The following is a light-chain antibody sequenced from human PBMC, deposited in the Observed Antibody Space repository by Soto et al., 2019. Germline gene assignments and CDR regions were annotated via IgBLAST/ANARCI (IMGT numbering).Light chain of an antibody. CDR3: QASDSTIVV. V-gene: IGLV3-1*01. Sequence: SYELTQPPSVSVSPGQTASITCSGDKLGNKYACWYQQKPGQSPELVIYQSSKRPSGIPERFSGSNSGNTATLTISGAQAMDEADYYCQASDSTIVVFGEGTKLTVL. CDR1: KLGNKY. J-gene: IGLJ2*01. CDR2: QSS.